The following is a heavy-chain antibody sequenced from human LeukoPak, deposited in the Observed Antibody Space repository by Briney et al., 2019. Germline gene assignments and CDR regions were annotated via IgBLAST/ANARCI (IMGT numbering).Heavy chain of an antibody. CDR2: IIPIFGIA. Sequence: SVKVSCKASGGTFSSYAISWVRQAPGQGLEWMGRIIPIFGIANYAQKFQGRVTITADKSTSTAYMELSSLRSEDTAVYYCARDRGHAYDSSGYFDYRGQGTLVTVSS. V-gene: IGHV1-69*04. CDR1: GGTFSSYA. D-gene: IGHD3-22*01. J-gene: IGHJ4*02. CDR3: ARDRGHAYDSSGYFDY.